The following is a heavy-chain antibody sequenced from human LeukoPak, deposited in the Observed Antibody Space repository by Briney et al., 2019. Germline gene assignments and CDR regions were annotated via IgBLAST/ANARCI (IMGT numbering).Heavy chain of an antibody. D-gene: IGHD2-2*02. V-gene: IGHV4-4*07. CDR2: LYTTGA. Sequence: PSETLSLTCTVSGDSISSYYWSWIRQPAGKGLEWIGRLYTTGAHYNPSLKSRVTISVDTSKNQFSLRLTSVTAADTAVYYCARAVVLYETYAFDVWGQGTTVTVSS. CDR1: GDSISSYY. CDR3: ARAVVLYETYAFDV. J-gene: IGHJ3*01.